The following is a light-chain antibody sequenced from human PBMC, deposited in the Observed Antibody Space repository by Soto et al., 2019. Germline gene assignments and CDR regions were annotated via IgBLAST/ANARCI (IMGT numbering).Light chain of an antibody. CDR3: QQSYNAPLT. Sequence: DIQITESPSSLSASVGDRVTITCRASQSISSDLNWYQQKAGKAPNLLISAASSLQSGVPSRFSGSGHGTDFTLTISSLQSEDFATYYCQQSYNAPLTFGVGTKVEIK. CDR1: QSISSD. J-gene: IGKJ4*01. V-gene: IGKV1-39*01. CDR2: AAS.